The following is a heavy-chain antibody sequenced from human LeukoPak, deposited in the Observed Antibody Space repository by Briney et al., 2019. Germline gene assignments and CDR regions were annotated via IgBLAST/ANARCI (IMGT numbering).Heavy chain of an antibody. V-gene: IGHV3-30-3*01. CDR1: GFTFSSYA. Sequence: GGSLRLSCAASGFTFSSYAMHWVRQAPGKGLEWVAVISYDGSNKYYADSVKGRFTISRDNSKNTLYLQMNSLRAEDTAVYYCAKEWARGASIAAAAPYYFDYWGQGTLVTVSS. D-gene: IGHD6-13*01. CDR3: AKEWARGASIAAAAPYYFDY. J-gene: IGHJ4*02. CDR2: ISYDGSNK.